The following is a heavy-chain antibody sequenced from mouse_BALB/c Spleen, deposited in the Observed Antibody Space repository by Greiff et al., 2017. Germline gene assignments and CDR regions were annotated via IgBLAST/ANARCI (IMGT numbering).Heavy chain of an antibody. CDR3: ARNGKDCYAMDY. Sequence: EVKLMESGGGLVKPGGSLKLSCAASGFTFSSYAMSWVRQTPEKRLEWVASISSGGSTYYPDSVKGRFTISRDNARNILYLQMSSLRSEDTAMYYCARNGKDCYAMDYWGQGTSVTVSS. J-gene: IGHJ4*01. V-gene: IGHV5-6-5*01. D-gene: IGHD2-1*01. CDR2: ISSGGST. CDR1: GFTFSSYA.